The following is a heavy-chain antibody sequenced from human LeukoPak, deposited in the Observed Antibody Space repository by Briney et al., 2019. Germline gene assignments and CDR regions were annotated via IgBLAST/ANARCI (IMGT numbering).Heavy chain of an antibody. Sequence: GGSLRLSCAASGFTFSSYAMSWVRQAPGKGLEWVSAISGSGGSTYYADSVKGRFTISRDNSKNTLHLQMNSLRAEDTAVYYCAKDQAWNYVRWNFDYWGQGTLVTVSS. CDR1: GFTFSSYA. CDR2: ISGSGGST. D-gene: IGHD1-7*01. CDR3: AKDQAWNYVRWNFDY. V-gene: IGHV3-23*01. J-gene: IGHJ4*02.